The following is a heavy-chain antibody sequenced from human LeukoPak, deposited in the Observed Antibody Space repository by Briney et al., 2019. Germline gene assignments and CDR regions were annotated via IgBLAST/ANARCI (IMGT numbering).Heavy chain of an antibody. CDR1: GYIFTAYG. V-gene: IGHV1-18*01. D-gene: IGHD2-8*01. CDR2: ISPDNDDT. J-gene: IGHJ3*01. CDR3: ARSGFCTSSTCFRESDGLDV. Sequence: ASVKVSCKASGYIFTAYGISWVRQTPGEGLGWMGWISPDNDDTKYAQKLQGRVVLTTDTSTSTAYMELTSLRSGDTAVYYCARSGFCTSSTCFRESDGLDVWGQGTMLTVSS.